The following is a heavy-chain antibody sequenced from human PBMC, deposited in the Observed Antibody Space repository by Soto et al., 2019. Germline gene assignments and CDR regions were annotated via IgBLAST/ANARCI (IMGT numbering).Heavy chain of an antibody. CDR2: ISGSGLAT. CDR1: GFMFDNYA. J-gene: IGHJ4*02. D-gene: IGHD3-22*01. Sequence: EVRLLESGGGSVPPGASARLSCLTSGFMFDNYAMSWVRQSPARGLEWVAAISGSGLATYYTQSVRGRFTISRDKSKKTVFLQMNNLRTEDTAIYYCAKGRYFDSSGGCANYWGLGTLVTVSS. V-gene: IGHV3-23*01. CDR3: AKGRYFDSSGGCANY.